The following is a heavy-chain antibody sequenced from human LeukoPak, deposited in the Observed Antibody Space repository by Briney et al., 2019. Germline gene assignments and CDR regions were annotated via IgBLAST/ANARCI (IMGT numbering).Heavy chain of an antibody. CDR2: IWYDGSNK. V-gene: IGHV3-33*01. CDR3: ARDMNYDILTGYSPYYYYYGMDV. D-gene: IGHD3-9*01. J-gene: IGHJ6*02. CDR1: GFTFSSYG. Sequence: GGSLRLSCAASGFTFSSYGMHWVRQAPGKGLEWVAVIWYDGSNKYYADSVKGRFIISRDNSKNTLYLQMNSLRAEDTAVYYCARDMNYDILTGYSPYYYYYGMDVWGQGTTVTVSS.